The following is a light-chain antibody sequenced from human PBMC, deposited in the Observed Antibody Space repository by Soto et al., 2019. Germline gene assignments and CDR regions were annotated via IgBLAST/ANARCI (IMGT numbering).Light chain of an antibody. CDR1: SSNIGAGYD. Sequence: QSVLTQPPSVSGAPGQRVTISCTGSSSNIGAGYDVHWYQQLPGTAPKLLIYGNSNRPSGVPDRFSGSKSGTSASLAITGLQAEDEADYYGQSYDSSLGGRYVFGTGTKLTVL. V-gene: IGLV1-40*01. CDR2: GNS. CDR3: QSYDSSLGGRYV. J-gene: IGLJ1*01.